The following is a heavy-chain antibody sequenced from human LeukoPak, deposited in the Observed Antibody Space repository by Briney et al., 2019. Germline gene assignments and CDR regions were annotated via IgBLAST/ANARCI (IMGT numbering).Heavy chain of an antibody. CDR2: IWSDGSNK. CDR3: ALGEYQLLPDY. Sequence: GGSLILSCAASGFTFSSHGMHWVRQAPGKGLEWVAVIWSDGSNKYYADSVKGRFTISRDNSKNTLYLQMNSLRAEDTAVYYCALGEYQLLPDYWGQGTLVTVSS. CDR1: GFTFSSHG. V-gene: IGHV3-33*01. J-gene: IGHJ4*02. D-gene: IGHD2-2*01.